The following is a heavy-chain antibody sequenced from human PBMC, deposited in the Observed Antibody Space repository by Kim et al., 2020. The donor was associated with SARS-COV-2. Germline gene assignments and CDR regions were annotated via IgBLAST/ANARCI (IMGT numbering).Heavy chain of an antibody. J-gene: IGHJ4*02. V-gene: IGHV4-31*03. CDR3: ARSHYRRDPTTPHFGY. CDR1: GGSISSGGYY. Sequence: SETLSLTCTVSGGSISSGGYYWSWIRQHPGKGLEWIGYIYYSGSTYYNPSLKSRVTISVDTSKNQFSLKLSSVTAADTAVYYCARSHYRRDPTTPHFGYWGQGTLVTVSS. CDR2: IYYSGST. D-gene: IGHD4-4*01.